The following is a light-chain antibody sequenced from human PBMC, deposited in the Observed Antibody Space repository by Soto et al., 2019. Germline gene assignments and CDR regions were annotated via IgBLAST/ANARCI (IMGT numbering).Light chain of an antibody. J-gene: IGKJ1*01. V-gene: IGKV3-15*01. CDR2: GAS. CDR1: QSRSSSY. CDR3: LQYNIWPRT. Sequence: IVLTQSPGTLSLSPGDRAPISCSVRQSRSSSYLAWYQQKPGQAPRLLIYGASTMATGIPARFSGSGSGTDFTLTISGLQSEDFALYYCLQYNIWPRTFGQGTKVDIK.